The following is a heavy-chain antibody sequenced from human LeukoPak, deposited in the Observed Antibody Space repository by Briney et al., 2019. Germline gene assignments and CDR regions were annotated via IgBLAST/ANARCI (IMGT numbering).Heavy chain of an antibody. D-gene: IGHD3-10*01. J-gene: IGHJ6*03. Sequence: SETLSLTCAVSGYSISSGYYWGWIRQPPGKGLEWIGSIYHSGSTYYSPSLKSRVTISVDTSKNQFSLKLSSVTAADTAVYYCARDVTTVRGVLDMDVWGKGTTVTVSS. CDR3: ARDVTTVRGVLDMDV. CDR1: GYSISSGYY. CDR2: IYHSGST. V-gene: IGHV4-38-2*02.